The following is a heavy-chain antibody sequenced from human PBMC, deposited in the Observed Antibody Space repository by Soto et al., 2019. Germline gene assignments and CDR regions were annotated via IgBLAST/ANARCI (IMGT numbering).Heavy chain of an antibody. CDR3: ARDVKNWNYVQDYGMDV. V-gene: IGHV1-69*13. J-gene: IGHJ6*02. CDR2: IIPIFGTA. Sequence: GASVKVSCKASGGTFISYAISWVRRAPGQGLEWMGGIIPIFGTANYAQKFQGRVTITADESTSTAYMELSSLRSEDTAVYYCARDVKNWNYVQDYGMDVWGQGTTVTVSS. D-gene: IGHD1-7*01. CDR1: GGTFISYA.